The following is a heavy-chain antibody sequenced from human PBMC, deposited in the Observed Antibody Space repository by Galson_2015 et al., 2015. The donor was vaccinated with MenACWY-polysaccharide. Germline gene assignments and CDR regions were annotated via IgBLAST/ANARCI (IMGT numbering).Heavy chain of an antibody. J-gene: IGHJ4*02. CDR1: GFTFSSYA. Sequence: SLRLSCAASGFTFSSYAMSWVRQAPGKGLEWVSAISGSGGSTYYADSVKGRFTISRDYSKNTLYLQMNSLRAEDTAVYYCAKAFLGGRPHSSSDYWGQGTLVTVSS. D-gene: IGHD6-6*01. CDR3: AKAFLGGRPHSSSDY. CDR2: ISGSGGST. V-gene: IGHV3-23*01.